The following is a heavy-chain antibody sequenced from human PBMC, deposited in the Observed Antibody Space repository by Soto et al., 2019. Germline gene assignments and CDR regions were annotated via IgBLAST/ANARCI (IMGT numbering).Heavy chain of an antibody. Sequence: EVQLLESGGGLVQPGGSLRLACAASGFTFSSYAMSWVRQAPGKGLEWVSAISGNGAGTYYADSVKGRFSISRDNSKSTMYVQMNNLRVEDTAVYYCANDVVLLIESGGRHFDYWGQGVLVPVSS. CDR2: ISGNGAGT. D-gene: IGHD3-16*01. CDR3: ANDVVLLIESGGRHFDY. CDR1: GFTFSSYA. J-gene: IGHJ4*02. V-gene: IGHV3-23*01.